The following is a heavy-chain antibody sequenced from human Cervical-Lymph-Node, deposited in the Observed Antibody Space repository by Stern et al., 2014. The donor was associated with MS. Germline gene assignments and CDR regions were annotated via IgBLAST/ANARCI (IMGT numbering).Heavy chain of an antibody. D-gene: IGHD2-2*01. Sequence: QLVQSGGGVVQPGRSLRLSCAASGFTFSSYGMHWVRQAPGKGLEWVAVISYDGSNKYYADSVKGRFTISRDKSKNTLYLQMNSLRAEDTAVYYCAKGGRPYCSSTSCYVPFDYWGQGTLVTVSS. CDR3: AKGGRPYCSSTSCYVPFDY. CDR2: ISYDGSNK. V-gene: IGHV3-30*18. CDR1: GFTFSSYG. J-gene: IGHJ4*02.